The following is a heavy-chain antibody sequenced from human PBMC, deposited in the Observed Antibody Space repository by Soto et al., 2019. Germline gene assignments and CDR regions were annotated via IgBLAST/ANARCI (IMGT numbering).Heavy chain of an antibody. CDR3: ARGARRGYSGYTHSLGGYYYYGMDV. V-gene: IGHV4-34*01. D-gene: IGHD5-12*01. J-gene: IGHJ6*02. CDR2: INHSGST. Sequence: PSETLSLTCTVYGGYFSGYYWSWIRQPPGKGLEWIGEINHSGSTNYNPSLKSRVTISVDTSKNQFSLKLSSVTAADTAVYYCARGARRGYSGYTHSLGGYYYYGMDVWGQGTTVTVSS. CDR1: GGYFSGYY.